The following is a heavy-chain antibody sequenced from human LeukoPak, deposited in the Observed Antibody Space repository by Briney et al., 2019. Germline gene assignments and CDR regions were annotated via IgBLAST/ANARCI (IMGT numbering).Heavy chain of an antibody. V-gene: IGHV3-23*01. CDR2: ISGSGTNT. CDR1: GFTFSSYA. Sequence: PGGSLRLSCAASGFTFSSYAMNWVRQAPGKGLEWVPVISGSGTNTDYIDSVKGRFTVSRDNSKNTLYLQMSSLRAEDTAVYYCAKEPARYFDCLFDYWGQGTLVTVSS. J-gene: IGHJ4*02. D-gene: IGHD3-9*01. CDR3: AKEPARYFDCLFDY.